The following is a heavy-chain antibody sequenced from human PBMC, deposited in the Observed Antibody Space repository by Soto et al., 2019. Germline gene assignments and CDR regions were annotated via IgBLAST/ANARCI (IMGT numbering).Heavy chain of an antibody. V-gene: IGHV3-13*01. Sequence: LRLSCEASGFTFSGFDMHWVRQPTGKGLEWVSSIGTAGDTYYAVSVKGRFTISRDNAKNTLYLQMNSLRAEDTAVYYCVKAAARGDYWGQGTLVTVSS. CDR1: GFTFSGFD. CDR2: IGTAGDT. J-gene: IGHJ4*02. D-gene: IGHD3-10*01. CDR3: VKAAARGDY.